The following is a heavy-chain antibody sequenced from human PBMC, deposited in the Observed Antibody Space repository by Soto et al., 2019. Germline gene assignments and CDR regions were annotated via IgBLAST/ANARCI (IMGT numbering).Heavy chain of an antibody. CDR1: GGSISSSNW. CDR2: IYHSGST. CDR3: ARDRALGYCSGGSCTLFDP. J-gene: IGHJ5*02. V-gene: IGHV4-4*02. Sequence: QVQLQESGPGLVKPSGTLSLTCAVSGGSISSSNWWSWVRQPPGKGLEWIGEIYHSGSTNYNPSLKSRVTISVDRSKNQFSLNLSSVTAADTAVYYCARDRALGYCSGGSCTLFDPWGQGTLVTVSS. D-gene: IGHD2-15*01.